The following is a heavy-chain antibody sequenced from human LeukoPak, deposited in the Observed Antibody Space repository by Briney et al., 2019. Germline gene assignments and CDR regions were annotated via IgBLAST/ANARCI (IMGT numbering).Heavy chain of an antibody. V-gene: IGHV3-30*19. J-gene: IGHJ4*02. CDR2: ISHDGDHK. CDR3: ASPPMVRGVIIGPIDY. CDR1: GFTFSSYG. Sequence: GGSLRLSCAASGFTFSSYGMHWVRRAPGTGLEWVAVISHDGDHKYHADSVKGRFTISRDNSKNTLYLQMNSLRAEDTAVYYCASPPMVRGVIIGPIDYWGQGTLVTVSS. D-gene: IGHD3-10*01.